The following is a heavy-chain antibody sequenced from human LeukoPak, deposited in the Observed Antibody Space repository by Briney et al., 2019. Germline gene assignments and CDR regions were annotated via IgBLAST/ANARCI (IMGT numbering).Heavy chain of an antibody. Sequence: GGSLILSCAASGFTFSSYWMHWVRQAPGKGLVWVSRINSDGSSTSYADSVKGRFTISRDNAKNTLYLQMNSLRAEDTAVYYCARAGMVAATPFDYWGQGTLVTVSS. CDR2: INSDGSST. V-gene: IGHV3-74*01. J-gene: IGHJ4*02. CDR3: ARAGMVAATPFDY. CDR1: GFTFSSYW. D-gene: IGHD2-15*01.